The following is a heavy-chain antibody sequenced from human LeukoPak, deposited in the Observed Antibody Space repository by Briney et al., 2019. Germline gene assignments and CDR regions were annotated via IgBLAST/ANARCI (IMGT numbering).Heavy chain of an antibody. CDR2: IYWNDDK. CDR1: GFSLSTSGVG. J-gene: IGHJ4*02. V-gene: IGHV2-5*01. CDR3: AHSHYDFWSGYFGFDY. Sequence: SGPTLVNPTQTLTLTCTFSGFSLSTSGVGVGWIRQPPGKALEWLALIYWNDDKRYSPSLKSRLTITKDTSKNQVVLTMTNMDPVDTATYYCAHSHYDFWSGYFGFDYWGQGTLVTVSS. D-gene: IGHD3-3*01.